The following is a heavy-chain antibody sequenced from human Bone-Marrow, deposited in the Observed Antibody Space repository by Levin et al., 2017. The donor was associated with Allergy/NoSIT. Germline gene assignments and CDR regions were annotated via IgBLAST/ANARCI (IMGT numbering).Heavy chain of an antibody. CDR2: INPNSGGT. V-gene: IGHV1-2*02. D-gene: IGHD3-22*01. CDR1: GYTFTDYY. CDR3: ARDPDYYDRAFDI. J-gene: IGHJ3*02. Sequence: ASVKVSCKASGYTFTDYYMNWVRHTPFQGLEWMGWINPNSGGTNYAQKFQGRATMTRDTSISTAYMEVRGLIFADTAVYYYARDPDYYDRAFDIRGLGTMVTVSS.